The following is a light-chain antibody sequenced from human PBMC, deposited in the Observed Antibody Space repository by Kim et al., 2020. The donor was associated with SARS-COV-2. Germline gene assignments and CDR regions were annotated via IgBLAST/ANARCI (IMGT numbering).Light chain of an antibody. CDR3: QAWDSSFVI. J-gene: IGLJ2*01. Sequence: VSPGQPACFTSSGDELGSLSASWYQQKHGQSPVLVISQNTKRPSGIPERFSGSNSGNTATLTISGTPAMDEADYYCQAWDSSFVIFGGGTKLTAL. V-gene: IGLV3-1*01. CDR1: ELGSLS. CDR2: QNT.